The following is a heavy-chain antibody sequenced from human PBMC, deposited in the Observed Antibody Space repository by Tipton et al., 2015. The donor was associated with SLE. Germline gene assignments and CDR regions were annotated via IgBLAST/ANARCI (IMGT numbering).Heavy chain of an antibody. Sequence: TLSLTCTVSGASIRRGTYYWTWIRQPAGKGLEWIGRIYDSGSTSYNPSLNSRVTISVDTSKNQFSLKLNSVTAADTAVYYCARDGSQWLAAYFHHWGQGTLVTVSS. V-gene: IGHV4-61*02. CDR3: ARDGSQWLAAYFHH. CDR2: IYDSGST. D-gene: IGHD6-19*01. CDR1: GASIRRGTYY. J-gene: IGHJ1*01.